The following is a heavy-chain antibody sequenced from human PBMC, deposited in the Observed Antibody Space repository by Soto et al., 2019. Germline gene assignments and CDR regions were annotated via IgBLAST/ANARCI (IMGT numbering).Heavy chain of an antibody. V-gene: IGHV1-18*01. CDR3: ARAEYGGPTGAKDY. CDR2: ISAYNGNT. CDR1: GYTFTSYG. Sequence: QVQLVQSGAAVKKPGASVNVSCKASGYTFTSYGITWVRQAPGQGLEWMGWISAYNGNTNYGQKLQGRVTMTTYTSTTTAYMELRVLRSDDSAVYYYARAEYGGPTGAKDYWGQGTLVTVSS. J-gene: IGHJ4*02. D-gene: IGHD4-17*01.